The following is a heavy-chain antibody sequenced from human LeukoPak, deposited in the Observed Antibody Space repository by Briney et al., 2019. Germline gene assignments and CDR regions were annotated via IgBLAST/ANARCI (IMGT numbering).Heavy chain of an antibody. CDR2: IWYDGSNK. J-gene: IGHJ4*02. V-gene: IGHV3-33*08. Sequence: GRSLRLSCAASGFTFSSYGMHWVRQAPGKGLEWVAVIWYDGSNKYYADSVKGRFTISRDNSKNTLYLQMNSLRAEDTAVYYCARDGTGSNSGWYIHWGQGALVTVSS. CDR3: ARDGTGSNSGWYIH. D-gene: IGHD6-19*01. CDR1: GFTFSSYG.